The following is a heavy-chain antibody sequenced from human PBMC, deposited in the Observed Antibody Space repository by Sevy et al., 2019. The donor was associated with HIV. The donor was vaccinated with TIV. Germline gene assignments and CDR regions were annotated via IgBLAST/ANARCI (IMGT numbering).Heavy chain of an antibody. D-gene: IGHD2-15*01. CDR1: GFSVSSNY. CDR3: AKLGYCGGGRCYSAEYFQQ. CDR2: IYSSGSI. V-gene: IGHV3-66*01. J-gene: IGHJ1*01. Sequence: GGSLRLSCAASGFSVSSNYMNWVRQAPGKGLEWVSVIYSSGSIYYADSGKGGFTISRDDSKNTAYLQMNSLRVEETAVYYCAKLGYCGGGRCYSAEYFQQWGQGTQVTVSS.